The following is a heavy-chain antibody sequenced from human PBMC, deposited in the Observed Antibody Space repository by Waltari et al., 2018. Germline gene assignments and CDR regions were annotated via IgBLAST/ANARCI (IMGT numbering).Heavy chain of an antibody. V-gene: IGHV4-61*02. CDR3: ARDTGYSKSLCDH. CDR2: VFSNVSV. CDR1: GGSINRDSLF. J-gene: IGHJ4*02. Sequence: QVQLQESGPGLVKPSQTLSLTCTVSGGSINRDSLFWSWIRQPAGKGLEWIGRVFSNVSVDYNPSLRSRVTISRDTSRNEFSLKLRSVTAADTAFYYCARDTGYSKSLCDHWGPGTQVIVSS. D-gene: IGHD4-4*01.